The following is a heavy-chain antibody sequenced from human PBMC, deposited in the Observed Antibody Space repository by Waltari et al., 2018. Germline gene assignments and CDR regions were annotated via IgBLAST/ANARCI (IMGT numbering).Heavy chain of an antibody. CDR3: ARDYGDYVFDY. CDR1: GFTFSSYW. V-gene: IGHV3-7*01. J-gene: IGHJ4*02. Sequence: EVQLVESGGGLVQPGGSLRLSCAASGFTFSSYWMRWVRQAPGKGLEWVANIKQDGSEKYYVDSVKGRFTISRDNAKNSLYLQMNSLRAEDTAVYYCARDYGDYVFDYWGQGTLVTVSS. D-gene: IGHD4-17*01. CDR2: IKQDGSEK.